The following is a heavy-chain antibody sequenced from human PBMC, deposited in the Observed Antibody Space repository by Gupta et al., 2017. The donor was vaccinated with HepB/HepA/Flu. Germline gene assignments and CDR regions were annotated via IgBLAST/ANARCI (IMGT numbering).Heavy chain of an antibody. CDR3: ARGRGSIFGVVIPFDY. Sequence: QVQLQQWGAGLLKPSETLSLTCAVYGGSFSCYYWSWIRQPPGKGLEWIGEINHSGSTNYNPSLKSRVTISVDTSKNQFSLKLSSVTAADTAVYYCARGRGSIFGVVIPFDYWGQGTLVTVSS. J-gene: IGHJ4*02. V-gene: IGHV4-34*01. CDR1: GGSFSCYY. D-gene: IGHD3-3*01. CDR2: INHSGST.